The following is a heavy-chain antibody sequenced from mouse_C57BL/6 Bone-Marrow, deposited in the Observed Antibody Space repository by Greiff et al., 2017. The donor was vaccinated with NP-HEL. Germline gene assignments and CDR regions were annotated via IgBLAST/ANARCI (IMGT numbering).Heavy chain of an antibody. Sequence: EVKLMESGPGLVKPSQSLSLTCSVTGYSITSGYYWNWIRQFPGNKLEWMGYISYDGSNNYNPSLKNRISITRDTSKNQFFLKLNSVTTEDTATYYCARRGGLRRGYWGQGTTLTVSS. CDR1: GYSITSGYY. J-gene: IGHJ2*01. CDR2: ISYDGSN. CDR3: ARRGGLRRGY. D-gene: IGHD2-2*01. V-gene: IGHV3-6*01.